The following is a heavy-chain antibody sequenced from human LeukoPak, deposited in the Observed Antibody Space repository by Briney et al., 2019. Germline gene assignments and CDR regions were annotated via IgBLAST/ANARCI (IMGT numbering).Heavy chain of an antibody. CDR2: TQYDGINK. V-gene: IGHV3-30*02. CDR1: GFTFSSYG. CDR3: AKDQTGTYSNGLDY. J-gene: IGHJ4*02. Sequence: GGSLRLSCAASGFTFSSYGMHWVRQAPGKGLERVAFTQYDGINKFYADSVKGRFTISRDHSKNTLYLQMNSLRAEDTAVYYCAKDQTGTYSNGLDYWGQGTLLTVSS. D-gene: IGHD1-26*01.